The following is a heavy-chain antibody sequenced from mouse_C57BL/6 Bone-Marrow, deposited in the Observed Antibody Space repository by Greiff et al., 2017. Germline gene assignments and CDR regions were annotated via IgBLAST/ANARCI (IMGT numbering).Heavy chain of an antibody. D-gene: IGHD1-1*01. CDR2: FDPSDSYT. CDR1: GYTFTSYW. Sequence: QVQLQQPGAELVMPGASVKLSCKASGYTFTSYWMHWVKQRPGQGLEWIGEFDPSDSYTNYNQKFKGKSTLTVDKSSSTAYMQLSSLTSEDSAVYYCARSFYYYGSSPWFAYWGQGTLVTVSA. CDR3: ARSFYYYGSSPWFAY. V-gene: IGHV1-69*01. J-gene: IGHJ3*01.